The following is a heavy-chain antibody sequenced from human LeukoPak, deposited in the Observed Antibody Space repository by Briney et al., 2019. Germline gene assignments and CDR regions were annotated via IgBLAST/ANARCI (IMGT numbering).Heavy chain of an antibody. V-gene: IGHV3-30-3*01. CDR1: GFTFSSYA. CDR3: AREGGITMIVVAALDY. J-gene: IGHJ4*02. CDR2: ISYDGSNK. Sequence: GGSLRLSCAASGFTFSSYAMHWVRQAPGKGLEWAAVISYDGSNKYYADSVKGRFTISRDNSKNTLYLQMNSLRAEDTAVYYCAREGGITMIVVAALDYWGQGTLVTVSS. D-gene: IGHD3-22*01.